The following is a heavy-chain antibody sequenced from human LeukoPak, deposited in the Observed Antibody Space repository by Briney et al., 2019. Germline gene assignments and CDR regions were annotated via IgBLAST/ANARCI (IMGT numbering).Heavy chain of an antibody. J-gene: IGHJ4*02. CDR2: INHSEST. CDR3: ARGFPVNTAMIHVYY. Sequence: SETLSLTCAVYGGSFSNYYWSWIRQPPGKGLEWIGEINHSESTNYNPSLKSRVTILVGTSKNQFSLNLTSVPATDTGVYYWARGFPVNTAMIHVYYWGQGTLVTVPS. D-gene: IGHD5-18*01. V-gene: IGHV4-34*01. CDR1: GGSFSNYY.